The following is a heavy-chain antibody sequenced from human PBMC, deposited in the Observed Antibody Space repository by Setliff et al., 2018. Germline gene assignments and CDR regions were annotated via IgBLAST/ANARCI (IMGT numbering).Heavy chain of an antibody. CDR2: ISDTAIGI. CDR3: ARDGVFYAMDV. J-gene: IGHJ6*02. Sequence: GGSLRLSCAASGFTFNTYAMSWVRQPPGKGLEWVSSISDTAIGIYYTGSVRGRFTISRDNSKKILFLQMNSLRAEDTALYYCARDGVFYAMDVWGLGTTVTVSS. V-gene: IGHV3-23*01. CDR1: GFTFNTYA. D-gene: IGHD3-10*01.